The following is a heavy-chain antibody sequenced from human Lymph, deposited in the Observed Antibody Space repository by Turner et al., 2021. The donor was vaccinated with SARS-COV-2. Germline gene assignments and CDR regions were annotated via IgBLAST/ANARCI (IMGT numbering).Heavy chain of an antibody. V-gene: IGHV1-69*10. CDR2: IISILGIA. CDR3: ARRHSGNYDAFDI. J-gene: IGHJ3*02. D-gene: IGHD1-26*01. CDR1: GGPFSTYV. Sequence: QLQRVQSGAEVTKPGSSVKVSCKASGGPFSTYVISWVRQAPGQGLGWMGGIISILGIAYYAQKFQGRITITADRSTSTAYMELSSLRSEDTAVYHCARRHSGNYDAFDIWGQGTMVTVSS.